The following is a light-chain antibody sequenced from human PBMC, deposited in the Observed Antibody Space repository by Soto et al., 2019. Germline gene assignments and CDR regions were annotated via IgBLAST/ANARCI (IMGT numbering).Light chain of an antibody. J-gene: IGKJ2*01. CDR1: QSISSY. CDR3: QQSYSIPL. V-gene: IGKV1-39*01. Sequence: DIQMTQVPSSLSASVGDRVTITCRASQSISSYLNWYQQKPGKAPKLLIYAASSLQSGVPSRFSGSGSGTDFTLTISSLQPEDFATYYCQQSYSIPLFGQGTKLEIK. CDR2: AAS.